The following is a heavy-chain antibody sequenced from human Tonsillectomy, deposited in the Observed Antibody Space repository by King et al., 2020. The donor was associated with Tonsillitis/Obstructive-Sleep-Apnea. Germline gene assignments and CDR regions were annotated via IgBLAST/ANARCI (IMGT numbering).Heavy chain of an antibody. D-gene: IGHD6-13*01. Sequence: VQLVESGAEVKKPGESLKISCKGSGYSFTSYWIGWVRQMPGKGLEWMGIIYPGDSDTRYSPSFQGQVTISADKSISTAYLQWSSLKASDTAMYYCARHGIAAAAKKGDYYYYMDVWGKGTTVTVSS. CDR3: ARHGIAAAAKKGDYYYYMDV. CDR1: GYSFTSYW. J-gene: IGHJ6*03. CDR2: IYPGDSDT. V-gene: IGHV5-51*01.